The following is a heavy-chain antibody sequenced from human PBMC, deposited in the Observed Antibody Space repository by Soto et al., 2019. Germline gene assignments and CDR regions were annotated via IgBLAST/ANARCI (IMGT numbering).Heavy chain of an antibody. CDR3: AKGVSYYDILTRYFQH. J-gene: IGHJ1*01. CDR2: ISWNSGSI. V-gene: IGHV3-9*01. CDR1: GCTFDDYA. D-gene: IGHD3-9*01. Sequence: EVQLVESGGGLVQPGRSLRLSCAASGCTFDDYAMHWVRQAPGKGLEWVSGISWNSGSIGYADSVKGRFTISRDNAKNSLYLQMNSLRAEDTALYYCAKGVSYYDILTRYFQHWGQGTLVTVSS.